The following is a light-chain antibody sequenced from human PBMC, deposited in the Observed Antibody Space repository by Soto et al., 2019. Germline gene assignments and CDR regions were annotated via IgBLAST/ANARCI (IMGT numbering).Light chain of an antibody. CDR1: QSVASN. CDR2: GAS. J-gene: IGKJ2*01. Sequence: IVVTQSPASLCVSPGDGATLSCRANQSVASNVAWYQQKPGQGPRLLIHGASTRAAGVPARFSGSGSGTDFTLTISSLQSEDFAVCYCQEYHNWPPQYTFGQGTELLIK. V-gene: IGKV3-15*01. CDR3: QEYHNWPPQYT.